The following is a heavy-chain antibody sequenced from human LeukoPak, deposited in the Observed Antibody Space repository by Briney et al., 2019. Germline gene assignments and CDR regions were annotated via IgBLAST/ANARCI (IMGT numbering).Heavy chain of an antibody. J-gene: IGHJ6*02. Sequence: ASVKVSCKASGYTFTNYDINWVRQATGQGLEWMGWMSPNSGNTGYAQKFKGRATMTRNTPISTAYMELSSLRSEDTAVYYCERVSKGIAVAGFGWERNYYYYGMDVWGQGTTITVSS. CDR1: GYTFTNYD. CDR3: ERVSKGIAVAGFGWERNYYYYGMDV. D-gene: IGHD6-19*01. CDR2: MSPNSGNT. V-gene: IGHV1-8*01.